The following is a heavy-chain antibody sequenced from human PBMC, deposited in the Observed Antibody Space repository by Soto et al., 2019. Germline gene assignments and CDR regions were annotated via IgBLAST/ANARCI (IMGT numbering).Heavy chain of an antibody. CDR3: ARVIRWYYGMDV. CDR1: GGSISSGDYY. D-gene: IGHD3-10*01. J-gene: IGHJ6*02. CDR2: INHSGST. V-gene: IGHV4-39*07. Sequence: SETLSLTCTVSGGSISSGDYYWSWIRQPPGKGLEWIGEINHSGSTNYNPSLKSRVTISVDTSKNQFSLKLSSVTAADTAVYYCARVIRWYYGMDVWGQGTTVTVSS.